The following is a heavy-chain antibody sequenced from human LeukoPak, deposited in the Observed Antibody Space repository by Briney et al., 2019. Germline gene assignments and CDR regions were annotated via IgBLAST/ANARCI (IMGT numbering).Heavy chain of an antibody. CDR1: GGTFSSYA. J-gene: IGHJ3*02. CDR2: IIPILGIA. Sequence: ASVKVSCKASGGTFSSYAISWVRQAPGQGLEWMGRIIPILGIANYAQKFQGRVTITADKSTSTAYMELSSLRSEDTAVYYCARDGPRGIAAALSAFDIWGQGTMVTVSS. CDR3: ARDGPRGIAAALSAFDI. D-gene: IGHD6-13*01. V-gene: IGHV1-69*04.